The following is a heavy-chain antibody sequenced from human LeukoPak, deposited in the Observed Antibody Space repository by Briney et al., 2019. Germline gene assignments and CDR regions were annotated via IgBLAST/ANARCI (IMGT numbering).Heavy chain of an antibody. J-gene: IGHJ4*02. V-gene: IGHV4-39*01. CDR1: GGSISSSSYY. D-gene: IGHD5-12*01. Sequence: SETLSLTCTVSGGSISSSSYYWGWIRQPPGEGLEWIGSIYYSGSTYYNPSLKSRVTISVDTSKNQFSLKLSSVTASDTAVYYCARQEGGAYSGYGYWGQGTLVTVSS. CDR3: ARQEGGAYSGYGY. CDR2: IYYSGST.